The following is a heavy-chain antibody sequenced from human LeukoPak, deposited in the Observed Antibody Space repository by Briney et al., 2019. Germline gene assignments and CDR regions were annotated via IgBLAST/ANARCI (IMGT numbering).Heavy chain of an antibody. CDR2: IYYSGST. V-gene: IGHV4-39*01. J-gene: IGHJ6*03. CDR1: GGSISSSSYY. D-gene: IGHD1-26*01. Sequence: TSETLSLTCTVSGGSISSSSYYWGWIRQPPGKGLEWIGSIYYSGSTYYNPSLKSRVTISVDTSKNQFSLKLSSVTAADTAVYYCASGRSPSRYYYYYYMDVWGKGTTVTVSS. CDR3: ASGRSPSRYYYYYYMDV.